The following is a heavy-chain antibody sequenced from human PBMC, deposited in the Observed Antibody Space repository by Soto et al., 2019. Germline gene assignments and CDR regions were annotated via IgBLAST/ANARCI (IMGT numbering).Heavy chain of an antibody. CDR2: ISTYNGDT. Sequence: QVQLVQSGPEVRKPGASVTVSCEASGYTFTTSGISWVRQVPGQGLEWMGWISTYNGDTNSAQNFQGRVLMTAHTYTGTAYMALMSLKSGDTAVYYCARQGSWPYYYYGLDVWGQGTIVTVSS. V-gene: IGHV1-18*01. CDR3: ARQGSWPYYYYGLDV. D-gene: IGHD1-26*01. J-gene: IGHJ6*02. CDR1: GYTFTTSG.